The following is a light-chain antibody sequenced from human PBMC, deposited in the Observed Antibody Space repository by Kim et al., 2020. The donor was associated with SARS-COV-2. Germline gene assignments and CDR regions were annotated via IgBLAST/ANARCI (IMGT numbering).Light chain of an antibody. CDR2: GAS. CDR1: QSVSSNY. CDR3: QRYGNSPIT. J-gene: IGKJ5*01. Sequence: SPGERPTLSCRASQSVSSNYLAWYQQKPGQAPRLLIYGASSRATGIPDRFSGSGSGTDFTLTISRLEPEDFAVYYCQRYGNSPITFGQGTRLEIK. V-gene: IGKV3-20*01.